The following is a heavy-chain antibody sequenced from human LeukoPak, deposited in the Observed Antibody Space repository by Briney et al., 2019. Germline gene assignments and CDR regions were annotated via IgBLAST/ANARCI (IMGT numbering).Heavy chain of an antibody. Sequence: SETLSLTCTVSGGSISRYYWSWIRQSPGEGLEWIGYIYYTGTTNYNPSLKNRVTMSVDTSKNQFSLKLSSVTTADTAVYYCARTGIWSGYYTFDYWGQGSLVTVSS. J-gene: IGHJ4*02. CDR3: ARTGIWSGYYTFDY. CDR2: IYYTGTT. D-gene: IGHD3-3*01. V-gene: IGHV4-59*01. CDR1: GGSISRYY.